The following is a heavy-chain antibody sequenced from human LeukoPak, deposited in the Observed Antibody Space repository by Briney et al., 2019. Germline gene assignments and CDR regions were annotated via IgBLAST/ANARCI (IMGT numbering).Heavy chain of an antibody. CDR1: GFTFSSYG. J-gene: IGHJ6*03. V-gene: IGHV3-23*01. CDR3: AKEGYDIFYYYYMDV. D-gene: IGHD3-9*01. Sequence: GGSLRLSCAASGFTFSSYGMSWVRQAPGKGLEWVSAISGSGGSTYYADSVKGRFTISRDNSKNTLYLQMNSLRAEDTAVYYCAKEGYDIFYYYYMDVWGKGTTVTISS. CDR2: ISGSGGST.